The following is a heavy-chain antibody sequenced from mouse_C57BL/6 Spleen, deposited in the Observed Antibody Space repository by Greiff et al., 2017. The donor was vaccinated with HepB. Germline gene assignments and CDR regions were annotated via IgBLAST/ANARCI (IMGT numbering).Heavy chain of an antibody. CDR3: ARDGPRYAMDY. J-gene: IGHJ4*01. CDR2: ISYDGSN. CDR1: GYSITSGYY. V-gene: IGHV3-6*01. Sequence: EVKLMESGPGLVKPSQSLSLTCSVTGYSITSGYYWNWIRQFPGNKLEWMGYISYDGSNNYDPSLKNRISITRDTSKNQFFLKLNSVTTEDTATYYCARDGPRYAMDYWGQGTSVTVSS.